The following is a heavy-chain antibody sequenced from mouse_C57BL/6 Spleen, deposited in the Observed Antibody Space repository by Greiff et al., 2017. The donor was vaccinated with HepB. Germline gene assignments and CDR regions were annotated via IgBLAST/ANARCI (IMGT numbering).Heavy chain of an antibody. J-gene: IGHJ4*01. V-gene: IGHV1-26*01. CDR2: INPNNGGT. CDR1: GYTFTDYY. CDR3: ARSMVTTSYYYAMDY. D-gene: IGHD2-2*01. Sequence: VQLQQSGPELVKPGASVKISCKASGYTFTDYYMNWVKQSHGKSLERIGDINPNNGGTSYNQKFKGKATLTVDKSSSTAYMELRSLTSEDSAVYYCARSMVTTSYYYAMDYWGQGTSVTVSS.